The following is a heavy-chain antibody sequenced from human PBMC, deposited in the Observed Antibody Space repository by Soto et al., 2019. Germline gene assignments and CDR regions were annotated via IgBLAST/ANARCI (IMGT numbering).Heavy chain of an antibody. Sequence: QVQLQESGPGLVKPSQTLSLTCTVSGDSISSGDSYWSWIRQAPGKGLGWLGYIYYIGSPYHNPSLKSRLSISVDPSNNQFSLELRSVTAADTAVYYCARDRMVRGVQPLDVWGQGTTVIVSS. J-gene: IGHJ6*02. D-gene: IGHD3-10*01. CDR3: ARDRMVRGVQPLDV. CDR2: IYYIGSP. V-gene: IGHV4-30-4*08. CDR1: GDSISSGDSY.